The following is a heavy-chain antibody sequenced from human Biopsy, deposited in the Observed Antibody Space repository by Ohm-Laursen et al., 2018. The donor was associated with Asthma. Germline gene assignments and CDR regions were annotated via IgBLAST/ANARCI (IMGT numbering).Heavy chain of an antibody. D-gene: IGHD3-10*01. V-gene: IGHV1-18*01. Sequence: SSVKVSCKTSGYTFTSTVYGISWVRQAPGQGLEWMGWIRPHTGDTNYAQMLRGRVTMTTDTSTSTAYMELRGLRSDDTAVYYCARDPGGFDPWGQGTLVTVSS. CDR3: ARDPGGFDP. J-gene: IGHJ5*02. CDR2: IRPHTGDT. CDR1: GYTFTSTVYG.